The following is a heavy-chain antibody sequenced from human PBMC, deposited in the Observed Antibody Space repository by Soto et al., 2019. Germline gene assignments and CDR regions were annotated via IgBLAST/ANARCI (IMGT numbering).Heavy chain of an antibody. D-gene: IGHD1-26*01. CDR1: GGSFSDYI. Sequence: QVQLQQSGAGLLKPSETLSLTCDVYGGSFSDYIWTWIRQTPGKGLQWIGQINHSGSANYNPSPKSRGTISAHTSSSQFSLELSSVTAADTAVYYCARGLISGSHYSGGWYYFDSWGQGTQVTVSS. CDR2: INHSGSA. J-gene: IGHJ4*02. V-gene: IGHV4-34*01. CDR3: ARGLISGSHYSGGWYYFDS.